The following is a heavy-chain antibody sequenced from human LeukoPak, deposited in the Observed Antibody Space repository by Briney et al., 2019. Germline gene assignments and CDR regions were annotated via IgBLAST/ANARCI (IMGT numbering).Heavy chain of an antibody. CDR2: ISGFNGYT. CDR3: ARGRTHRYNWNSRKSDAFDI. Sequence: GASVKVSCKASDYTFTSYGITWVRQAPGQGLEWMGWISGFNGYTNYPQKLQGRVTMTTDTSTSTAYMELRSLRSDDTAVYYCARGRTHRYNWNSRKSDAFDIWGQGTMVTVSS. D-gene: IGHD1-1*01. V-gene: IGHV1-18*01. CDR1: DYTFTSYG. J-gene: IGHJ3*02.